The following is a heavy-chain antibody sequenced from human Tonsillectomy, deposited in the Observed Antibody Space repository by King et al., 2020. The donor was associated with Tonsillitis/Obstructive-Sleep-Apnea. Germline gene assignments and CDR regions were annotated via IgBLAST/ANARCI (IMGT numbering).Heavy chain of an antibody. CDR1: GGTFSSYA. V-gene: IGHV1-69*01. D-gene: IGHD6-19*01. Sequence: VQLVESGAEVKKPGSSVKVSCKASGGTFSSYAISWVRQAPGQGLEWMGGIIPIFGTANYAQKFQGRVTITADESTSTAYMELSSLRSEDTAVYYGARMAVAGTRSIPWGQGTLVTVSS. J-gene: IGHJ5*02. CDR3: ARMAVAGTRSIP. CDR2: IIPIFGTA.